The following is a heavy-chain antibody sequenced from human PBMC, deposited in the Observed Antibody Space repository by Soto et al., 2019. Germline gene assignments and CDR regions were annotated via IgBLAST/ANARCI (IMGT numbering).Heavy chain of an antibody. Sequence: EVQLVESGGGLVQPGGSLRLSCAASGFTFSSYSMNWVRQAPGKGLEWVSYISSSRSTIYYADSVKGRFTISRDNAKNSPYLQINGLRAEETAVYYCARDCPGSSTTCYGNASFDSWGQGTLVTVSS. CDR3: ARDCPGSSTTCYGNASFDS. V-gene: IGHV3-48*01. D-gene: IGHD2-2*01. J-gene: IGHJ5*01. CDR2: ISSSRSTI. CDR1: GFTFSSYS.